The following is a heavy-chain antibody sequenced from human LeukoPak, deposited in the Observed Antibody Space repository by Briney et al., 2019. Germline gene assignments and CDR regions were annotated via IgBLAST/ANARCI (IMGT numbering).Heavy chain of an antibody. V-gene: IGHV4-59*01. CDR3: ARSQNYYGSGDY. D-gene: IGHD3-10*01. J-gene: IGHJ4*02. CDR2: IYYTGKT. Sequence: GSLRLSCAASGFTFSSFGMSWLRQPPGKALEWIGYIYYTGKTYYNPSLEGRVTILVDTSRNHFSVKLSSVTAADTAVYYCARSQNYYGSGDYWSQGTLVTVSS. CDR1: GFTFSSFG.